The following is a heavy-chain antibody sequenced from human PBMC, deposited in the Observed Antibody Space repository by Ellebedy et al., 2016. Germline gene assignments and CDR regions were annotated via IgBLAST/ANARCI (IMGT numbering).Heavy chain of an antibody. CDR3: AGVSGASWFDP. CDR1: GFSFSSYT. D-gene: IGHD3-10*01. V-gene: IGHV3-21*01. CDR2: ISSSSSYI. J-gene: IGHJ5*02. Sequence: GESLKISCAASGFSFSSYTMNWVRQAPGKGLEWVSSISSSSSYIYYADSVKGRFTISRDNAKNSLYLQMNSLRAEDTAVYYCAGVSGASWFDPWGQGTLVTVSS.